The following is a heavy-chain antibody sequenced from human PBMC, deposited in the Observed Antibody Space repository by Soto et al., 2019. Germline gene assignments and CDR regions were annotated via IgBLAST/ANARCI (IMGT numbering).Heavy chain of an antibody. CDR2: ISSSASYI. CDR1: GFTFRTYS. J-gene: IGHJ4*02. V-gene: IGHV3-21*01. CDR3: ASNVVLVPASPGPYSGYDAFDY. Sequence: PGGSLRLSCAASGFTFRTYSMHWVRQAPGKGLGWVASISSSASYIEYADSVKGRFTITRDNAKNSLYLHMDSLRADDTAVYYCASNVVLVPASPGPYSGYDAFDYWGLGTLVTVSS. D-gene: IGHD5-12*01.